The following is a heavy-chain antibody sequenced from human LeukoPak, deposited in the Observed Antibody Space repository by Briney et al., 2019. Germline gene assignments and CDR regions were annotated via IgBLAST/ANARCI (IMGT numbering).Heavy chain of an antibody. J-gene: IGHJ5*02. CDR2: ISAYNGNT. CDR3: ARDTPAYRYCSGGSCQDWFDP. D-gene: IGHD2-15*01. V-gene: IGHV1-18*01. CDR1: GYTFTSYG. Sequence: ASVKVSCKASGYTFTSYGISWVRQAPGQGLEWMGWISAYNGNTNYAQKLQGRVTMTTDTSTSTAYMELRSLRSDDTAAYYCARDTPAYRYCSGGSCQDWFDPWGQGTLVTVSS.